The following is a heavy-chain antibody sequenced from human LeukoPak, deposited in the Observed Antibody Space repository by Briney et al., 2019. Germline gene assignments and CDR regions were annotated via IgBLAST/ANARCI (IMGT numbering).Heavy chain of an antibody. D-gene: IGHD1-26*01. CDR1: GYTLTELS. CDR2: FDPEDGET. CDR3: ARSEGGSYYKMGFDY. J-gene: IGHJ4*02. V-gene: IGHV1-24*01. Sequence: ASVKVSCKVSGYTLTELSMHWVRQAPGKGLEWMGGFDPEDGETIYAQKFQGRVSMTEDTSTDTAYMELSSLRSEDTAVYYCARSEGGSYYKMGFDYWGQGTLVTVSS.